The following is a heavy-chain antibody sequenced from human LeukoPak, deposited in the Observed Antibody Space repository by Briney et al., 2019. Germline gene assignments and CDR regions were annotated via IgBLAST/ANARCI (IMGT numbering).Heavy chain of an antibody. J-gene: IGHJ4*02. D-gene: IGHD5-24*01. CDR1: GFTFNIYG. CDR2: IRYDGSNK. Sequence: PGGSLRLSCAASGFTFNIYGMHWVRPAPGKGLEWVAFIRYDGSNKYYADSVKGRFTISRDNSKNTLYLQMNSLRVEDTAVYYCAKDRRDGYPTHFDYWGQGTLVTVSS. CDR3: AKDRRDGYPTHFDY. V-gene: IGHV3-30*02.